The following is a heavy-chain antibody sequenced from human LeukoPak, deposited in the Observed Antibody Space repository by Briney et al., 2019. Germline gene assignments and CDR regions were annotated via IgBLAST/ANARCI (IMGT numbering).Heavy chain of an antibody. CDR2: MNPNSGNT. J-gene: IGHJ6*02. CDR1: GYTFTSYD. CDR3: ARVVGQLERRTYYYGMDV. V-gene: IGHV1-8*01. D-gene: IGHD1-1*01. Sequence: GASVKVSCKASGYTFTSYDINWVRQATGQGLEWMGWMNPNSGNTGYAQKFQGRVTMTRNTSISTAYMELSSLRSEDTAVYYCARVVGQLERRTYYYGMDVWGQGTTVTVSS.